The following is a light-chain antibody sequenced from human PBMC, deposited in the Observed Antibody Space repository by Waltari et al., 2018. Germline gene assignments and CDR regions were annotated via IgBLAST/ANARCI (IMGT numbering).Light chain of an antibody. CDR2: ATS. V-gene: IGKV1-33*01. CDR1: QDISNY. CDR3: QQYDSLTLT. Sequence: DVQMTQSPSSLSASVGDRVTITCQASQDISNYLNWYQQKPGKAPNLLIYATSTLESGVPSRFSGSGSGTLFTFTISSLQPEDIATYYCQQYDSLTLTFGPGTTVDV. J-gene: IGKJ3*01.